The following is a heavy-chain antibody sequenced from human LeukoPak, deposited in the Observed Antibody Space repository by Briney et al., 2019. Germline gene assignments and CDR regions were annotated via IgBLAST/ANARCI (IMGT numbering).Heavy chain of an antibody. CDR3: ARAHNNWFDP. CDR1: GFTFSTYS. CDR2: ISRSSNTI. J-gene: IGHJ5*02. Sequence: PGGSLRLSCAASGFTFSTYSMNWVRQAPGKGLEWVSNISRSSNTIYYADSVKGRFTISRDNAKHSLYLHMSSLRDEDTAVYYCARAHNNWFDPWGQGTLVTVSS. V-gene: IGHV3-48*02.